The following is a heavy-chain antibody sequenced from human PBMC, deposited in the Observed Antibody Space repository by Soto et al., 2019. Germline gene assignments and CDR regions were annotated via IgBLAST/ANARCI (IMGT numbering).Heavy chain of an antibody. CDR3: ARDSARDGYNPPDYFDY. D-gene: IGHD5-12*01. CDR1: GFTFSSYS. V-gene: IGHV3-48*02. J-gene: IGHJ4*02. CDR2: ISSSSSTI. Sequence: GGSLRLSCAASGFTFSSYSMNWVRQAPGKGLEWVSYISSSSSTIYYADSVKGRFTISRDNAKNSLYLQMNSLRDEDTAVYYCARDSARDGYNPPDYFDYWGQGTLVTVSS.